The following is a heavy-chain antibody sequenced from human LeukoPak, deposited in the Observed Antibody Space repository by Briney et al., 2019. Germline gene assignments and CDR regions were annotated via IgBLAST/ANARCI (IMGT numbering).Heavy chain of an antibody. CDR2: ISSSSSYI. V-gene: IGHV3-21*01. D-gene: IGHD6-19*01. J-gene: IGHJ4*02. Sequence: GGSLRLSCAASGFTFSSYSMNWVRQAPGKGLEWVSSISSSSSYIYYADSVKGRFTISRDNAKNPLYLQMNSLRAEDTAVYYCARDPIAVAGKVFDYWGQGTLVTVSS. CDR3: ARDPIAVAGKVFDY. CDR1: GFTFSSYS.